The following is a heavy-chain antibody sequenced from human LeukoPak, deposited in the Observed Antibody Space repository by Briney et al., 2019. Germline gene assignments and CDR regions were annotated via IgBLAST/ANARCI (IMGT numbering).Heavy chain of an antibody. J-gene: IGHJ4*02. CDR2: ISRDGVST. CDR1: EFTFSDYA. CDR3: AKESLYSDFDY. V-gene: IGHV3-43*02. D-gene: IGHD2-15*01. Sequence: PGGSLRLSCAASEFTFSDYAMHWVRQAPGKCLEWVSLISRDGVSTYYADSVKGRFTIPRDNSKNSLYLQMNSLRTEDTALYYCAKESLYSDFDYWGQGTLVTVSS.